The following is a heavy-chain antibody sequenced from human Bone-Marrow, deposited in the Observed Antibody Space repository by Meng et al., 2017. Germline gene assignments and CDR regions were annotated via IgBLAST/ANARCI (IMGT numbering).Heavy chain of an antibody. D-gene: IGHD6-13*01. V-gene: IGHV4-4*02. CDR3: ARKAVAGNFDY. CDR2: IYHSGNT. J-gene: IGHJ4*02. CDR1: GDSISRSNW. Sequence: QVELQESGPGQVKPSGTLSLTCAVSGDSISRSNWWSWVRQPPGKGLEWIGEIYHSGNTNYNASLKSRVTLSIDKSKNQFSLKLSSVTAADTAVYYCARKAVAGNFDYWGQGTLVTVSS.